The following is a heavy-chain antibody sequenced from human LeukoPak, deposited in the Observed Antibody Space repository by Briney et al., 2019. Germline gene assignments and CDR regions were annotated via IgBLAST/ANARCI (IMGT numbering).Heavy chain of an antibody. Sequence: SVKVSCKASGGTFSSYAISWVRQAPGQGLEWMGGIIPIFGTANYAQKFQGRVTITADESTSTAYMELSSLRSEDTAVYYCARDLAVAGTFGYWGQGTLVTVSS. CDR3: ARDLAVAGTFGY. J-gene: IGHJ4*02. V-gene: IGHV1-69*13. CDR1: GGTFSSYA. D-gene: IGHD6-19*01. CDR2: IIPIFGTA.